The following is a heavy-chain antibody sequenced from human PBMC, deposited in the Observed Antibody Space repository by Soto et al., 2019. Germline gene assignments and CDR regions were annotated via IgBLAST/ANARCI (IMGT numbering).Heavy chain of an antibody. D-gene: IGHD3-10*01. CDR1: GGSIRSPNYY. V-gene: IGHV4-31*03. Sequence: QVQLQESGPGLVKPSQTLSLTCTVIGGSIRSPNYYWSWIRQHPGKGLEWIGNIYYNGSTNYTPTLKSRVAISLDTSKNQCSLKLNSVTAADTAVYYCARDAPLWFGELSHWGQGTLVTVSS. J-gene: IGHJ4*02. CDR3: ARDAPLWFGELSH. CDR2: IYYNGST.